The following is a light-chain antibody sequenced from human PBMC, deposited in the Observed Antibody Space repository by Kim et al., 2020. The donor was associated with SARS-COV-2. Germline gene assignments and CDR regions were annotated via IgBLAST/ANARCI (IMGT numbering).Light chain of an antibody. CDR2: YNN. J-gene: IGLJ3*02. CDR1: NSNIGPKT. Sequence: QSVLSQAPSMSGTPGQSVTISCSGSNSNIGPKTVNWYQQFPGTAPKLLIYYNNQRPSGVPDRFSASKSGTSAYLAISGLQSEDEADYYCAAWDNILGGPVFGGGTQLTVL. V-gene: IGLV1-44*01. CDR3: AAWDNILGGPV.